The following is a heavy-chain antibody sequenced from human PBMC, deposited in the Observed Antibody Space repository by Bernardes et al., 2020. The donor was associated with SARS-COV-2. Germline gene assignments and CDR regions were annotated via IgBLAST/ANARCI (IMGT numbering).Heavy chain of an antibody. CDR1: GGSISSYY. CDR3: ARGLTGGYTGIYYYYGMDV. D-gene: IGHD7-27*01. Sequence: SETLSLTCTVSGGSISSYYWSWIRQPPGKGLEWIGYIYYSGSTNYNPPLKSRVTISVDTSKNQFSLKLSSVTAADTAVYYCARGLTGGYTGIYYYYGMDVWGQGTTVTVSS. J-gene: IGHJ6*02. V-gene: IGHV4-59*01. CDR2: IYYSGST.